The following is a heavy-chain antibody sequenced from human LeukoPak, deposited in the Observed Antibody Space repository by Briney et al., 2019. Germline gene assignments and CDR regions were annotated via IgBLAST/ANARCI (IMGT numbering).Heavy chain of an antibody. D-gene: IGHD2-2*02. CDR1: GYSFTSYW. CDR3: ATSYFYCSSTSCYTGYFDY. CDR2: IYPGDSDT. V-gene: IGHV5-51*01. J-gene: IGHJ4*02. Sequence: ESLKISCKGSGYSFTSYWIGWVRQMPGKGLEWMGIIYPGDSDTRYSPSFQGQVTISADKSISTAYLQWSSLKASDTAMYYCATSYFYCSSTSCYTGYFDYWGQGTLVTVSS.